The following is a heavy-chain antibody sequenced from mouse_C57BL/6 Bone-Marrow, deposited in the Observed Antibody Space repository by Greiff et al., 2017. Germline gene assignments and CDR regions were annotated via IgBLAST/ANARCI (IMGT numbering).Heavy chain of an antibody. CDR2: ISYDGSN. Sequence: EVQRVESGPGLVKPSQSLSLTCSVTGYSITSGYYWNWIRQFPGNKLEWMGYISYDGSNNYNPSLKNRISITRDTSKNQFFLKLNSVTTEDTATYYCARGWAMDDWGQGTSVTVSS. CDR1: GYSITSGYY. J-gene: IGHJ4*01. V-gene: IGHV3-6*01. CDR3: ARGWAMDD.